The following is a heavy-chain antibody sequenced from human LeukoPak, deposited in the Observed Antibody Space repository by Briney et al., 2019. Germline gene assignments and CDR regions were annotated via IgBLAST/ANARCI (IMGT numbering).Heavy chain of an antibody. V-gene: IGHV5-51*01. CDR1: GYTFSNYW. Sequence: GESLQISCKGSGYTFSNYWIGWVRPMPGKGLEWMGLIYPGDSNSRYSPSFQGQVTISADNSITTAYLQWSSLKTSDNAMYYGARHDGGEVDSFDIWGQGTMVTVSS. CDR2: IYPGDSNS. J-gene: IGHJ3*02. CDR3: ARHDGGEVDSFDI.